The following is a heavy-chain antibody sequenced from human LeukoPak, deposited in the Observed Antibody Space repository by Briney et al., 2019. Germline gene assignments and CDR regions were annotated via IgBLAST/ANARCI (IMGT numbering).Heavy chain of an antibody. D-gene: IGHD3-3*01. CDR1: GFTFSSYW. Sequence: GGSLRLSCAASGFTFSSYWMSWVRQAPGKGLEWVANIKQDGSEKYYVDSVKGRFTISRDNSKNTLYLQMNSLRAEDTAVYYCAKGSFWSGYYAVDYWGQGTLVTVSS. J-gene: IGHJ4*02. V-gene: IGHV3-7*01. CDR3: AKGSFWSGYYAVDY. CDR2: IKQDGSEK.